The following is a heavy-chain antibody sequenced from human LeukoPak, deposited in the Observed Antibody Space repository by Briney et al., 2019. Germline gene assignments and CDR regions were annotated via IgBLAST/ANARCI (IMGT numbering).Heavy chain of an antibody. CDR1: GGSFSGYY. CDR3: ARTGTTGIPLDR. D-gene: IGHD1-7*01. J-gene: IGHJ4*02. CDR2: INHRGST. V-gene: IGHV4-34*01. Sequence: SETLSLTCAVYGGSFSGYYWSWIRQPPGKGLEWIGEINHRGSTNYNPSLKSRVTISVDTSKNQFSLKLSSVTAADTAVYYCARTGTTGIPLDRWGQGTLVTVSS.